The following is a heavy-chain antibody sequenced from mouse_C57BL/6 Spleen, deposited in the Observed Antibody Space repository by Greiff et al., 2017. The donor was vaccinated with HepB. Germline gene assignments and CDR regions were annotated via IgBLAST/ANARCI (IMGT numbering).Heavy chain of an antibody. V-gene: IGHV1-42*01. J-gene: IGHJ4*01. CDR1: GYSFTGYY. CDR3: ARSRSCYCSPYAIGY. Sequence: VQLKESGPELVKPGASVKISCKASGYSFTGYYMNWVKQSPEKSLEWIGEINPSTGGTTYNQKFKAKATLTVDKSSSTAYMQLKSLTSEDSAVYYCARSRSCYCSPYAIGYWGQGTSVTVSS. D-gene: IGHD1-1*01. CDR2: INPSTGGT.